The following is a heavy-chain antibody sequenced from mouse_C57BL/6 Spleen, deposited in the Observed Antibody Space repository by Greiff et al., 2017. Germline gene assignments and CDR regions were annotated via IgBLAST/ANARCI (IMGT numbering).Heavy chain of an antibody. D-gene: IGHD4-1*01. Sequence: QVQLQQPGAELVRPGSSVKLSCKASGYTFTSYWMHWVKQRPIQGLEWIGNIDPSDSENHYNQKFKDKATLTVDNSSNTAYMQLSSLTSEDSAVYYCARRGGTSLFDYWGQGTTLTVSS. CDR2: IDPSDSEN. CDR3: ARRGGTSLFDY. CDR1: GYTFTSYW. V-gene: IGHV1-52*01. J-gene: IGHJ2*01.